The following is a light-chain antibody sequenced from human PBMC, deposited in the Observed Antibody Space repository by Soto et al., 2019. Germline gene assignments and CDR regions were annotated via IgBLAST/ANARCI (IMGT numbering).Light chain of an antibody. CDR1: QGISNY. Sequence: DIQLTQSPSFLSASVGDRVTITCRASQGISNYLAWYQQEPGNAPKLLIYATSTLQSGVPSRFSGSGSETEFTLTISSLQPEDFATYYCQTYNSARLTCGGETKVDI. J-gene: IGKJ4*01. CDR2: ATS. V-gene: IGKV1-9*01. CDR3: QTYNSARLT.